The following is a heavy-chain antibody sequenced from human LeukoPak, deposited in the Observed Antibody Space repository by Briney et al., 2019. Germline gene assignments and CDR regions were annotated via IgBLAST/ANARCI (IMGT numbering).Heavy chain of an antibody. J-gene: IGHJ6*02. V-gene: IGHV4-4*02. Sequence: SETLSLTCAVSGGSISSNNWWSWVRQPPGKGLEWIGEIFHSGSTNYNPSLKSRVTISVDTSKNQFSLKLSSVTAADSALYYCAKLESPYYYAMDVWGQGTTVTVSS. CDR2: IFHSGST. D-gene: IGHD3-3*01. CDR3: AKLESPYYYAMDV. CDR1: GGSISSNNW.